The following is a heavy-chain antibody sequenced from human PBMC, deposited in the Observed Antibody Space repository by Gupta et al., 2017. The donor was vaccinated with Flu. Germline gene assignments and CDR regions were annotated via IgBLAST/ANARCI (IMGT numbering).Heavy chain of an antibody. CDR2: ISGSGGST. CDR3: AKARDSYGSGSYYLTF. D-gene: IGHD3-10*01. Sequence: EVQLLESGGGLVQPGGSLRLSCAASGFTFSSYAMSWVRQAPGKGLEWVSAISGSGGSTYYADSVKGRFTISRDNSKNTLYLQMNSLRAEDTAVYYCAKARDSYGSGSYYLTFWGQGTLVTVSS. J-gene: IGHJ4*02. V-gene: IGHV3-23*01. CDR1: GFTFSSYA.